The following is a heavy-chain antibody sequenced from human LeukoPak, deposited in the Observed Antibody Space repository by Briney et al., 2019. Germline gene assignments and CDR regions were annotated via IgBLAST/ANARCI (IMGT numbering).Heavy chain of an antibody. CDR1: GYTFTRYH. J-gene: IGHJ4*02. D-gene: IGHD2-8*01. CDR2: INPNSGNS. CDR3: ARGIEAGVDY. Sequence: ASVKVSCKASGYTFTRYHINWVRQATGQGLEWMGWINPNSGNSDIEQKFQGRVTMARDTSISTVYMEVSSLRSEDTAVYYCARGIEAGVDYWGQATRVTVSS. V-gene: IGHV1-8*01.